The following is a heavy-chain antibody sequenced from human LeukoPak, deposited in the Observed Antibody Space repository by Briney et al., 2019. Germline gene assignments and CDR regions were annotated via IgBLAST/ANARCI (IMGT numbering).Heavy chain of an antibody. D-gene: IGHD6-13*01. CDR3: ARGGSSWYFSL. J-gene: IGHJ4*02. CDR1: GGSISSGGYY. V-gene: IGHV4-31*03. CDR2: IYYSGST. Sequence: SETLSLTCTVPGGSISSGGYYWSWIRQHPGKGLEWIGYIYYSGSTYYNPSLKSRVTISVDTSKNQFSLKLSSVTAADTAVYYCARGGSSWYFSLWGQGTLVTVSS.